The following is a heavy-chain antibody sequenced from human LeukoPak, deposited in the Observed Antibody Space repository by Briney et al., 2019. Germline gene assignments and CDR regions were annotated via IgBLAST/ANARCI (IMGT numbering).Heavy chain of an antibody. D-gene: IGHD3-22*01. Sequence: GGSLRLSCAASGFTFDDYAMSWVRQAPGKGLEWVAGINWNGGSTGYADSVKGRFTISRDNAKNSLYLQMNSLRAEDTAVYYCAPRSGYYYGRDYWGQGTLVTVSS. V-gene: IGHV3-20*04. CDR3: APRSGYYYGRDY. J-gene: IGHJ4*02. CDR1: GFTFDDYA. CDR2: INWNGGST.